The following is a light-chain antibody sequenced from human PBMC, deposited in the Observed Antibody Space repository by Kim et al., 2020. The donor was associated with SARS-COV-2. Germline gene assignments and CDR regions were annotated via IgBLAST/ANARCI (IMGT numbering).Light chain of an antibody. CDR1: QNIGIY. V-gene: IGKV3-11*01. CDR2: HAS. CDR3: QQRSNWPIT. Sequence: EIVLTQSPATLSLSPGERATLSCRASQNIGIYLAWYQQKPGQAPRLLIYHASNRATGIPARFSGSGSGTDFTLTISSLEPEDFAVDYCQQRSNWPITFGQGTRLEIK. J-gene: IGKJ5*01.